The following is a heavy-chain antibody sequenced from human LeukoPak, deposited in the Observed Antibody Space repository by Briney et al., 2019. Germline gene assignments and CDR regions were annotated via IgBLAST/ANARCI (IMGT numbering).Heavy chain of an antibody. Sequence: GGSLRLSCATSGFTFSSYAMHWVRQAPGKGLEWVAVISYDGSNKYYADSVEGRFTISRDNSKNTLYLQMNSLRAEDTAVYFCARADCSSTSCYTVDCWGQGTLVTVSS. CDR1: GFTFSSYA. D-gene: IGHD2-2*02. CDR2: ISYDGSNK. J-gene: IGHJ4*02. V-gene: IGHV3-30*01. CDR3: ARADCSSTSCYTVDC.